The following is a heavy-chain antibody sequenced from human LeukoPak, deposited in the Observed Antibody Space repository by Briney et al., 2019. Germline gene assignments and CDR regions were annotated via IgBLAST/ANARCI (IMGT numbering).Heavy chain of an antibody. V-gene: IGHV1-46*01. J-gene: IGHJ5*02. CDR2: INPSGGST. D-gene: IGHD1-26*01. Sequence: GASVKVSCKASGYTFTSYYMHWVRQAPGQGLEWMGIINPSGGSTSYAQKFQGRVTMTRDTSISTAYMELSRLRSDDTAVYYCARPYSGSYAGRFDPWGQGTLVTVSS. CDR3: ARPYSGSYAGRFDP. CDR1: GYTFTSYY.